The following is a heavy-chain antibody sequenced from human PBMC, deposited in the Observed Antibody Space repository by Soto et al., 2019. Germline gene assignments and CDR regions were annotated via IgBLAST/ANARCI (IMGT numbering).Heavy chain of an antibody. CDR1: GFTFRTYT. Sequence: GGSLRLSCVASGFTFRTYTMNWVRRAPGKGLEWVSGIRGFSPYTFYAESVKGRFTISRDNAENSLYLQMNSLGVEDTAVYYCARDRGYDAHDYYYNAMDVWGQGTTVTVSS. D-gene: IGHD2-15*01. CDR3: ARDRGYDAHDYYYNAMDV. J-gene: IGHJ6*02. V-gene: IGHV3-21*01. CDR2: IRGFSPYT.